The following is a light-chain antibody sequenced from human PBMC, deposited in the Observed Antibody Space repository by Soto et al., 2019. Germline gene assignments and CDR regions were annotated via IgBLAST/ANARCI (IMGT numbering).Light chain of an antibody. V-gene: IGLV2-23*01. J-gene: IGLJ2*01. CDR3: CSYAGSCVV. CDR2: EGS. Sequence: QSVLTQPASVSGSPGQSITISCTGTSSHVGSYNLVSWYQQHPGKAHKLMIYEGSKRPSGFPNRFPGSKSGNTASLTISGLQAEDEADYYCCSYAGSCVVFGGGTKLTVL. CDR1: SSHVGSYNL.